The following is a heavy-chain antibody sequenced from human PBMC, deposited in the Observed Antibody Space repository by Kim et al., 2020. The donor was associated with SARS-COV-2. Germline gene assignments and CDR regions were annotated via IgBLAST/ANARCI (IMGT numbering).Heavy chain of an antibody. V-gene: IGHV4-59*01. Sequence: SETLSLTCTVSGGSISSYYWSWIRQPPGKGLEWIGYIYYSGSTNYNPSLKSRVTISVDTSKNQFSLKLSSVTAADTAMYYCARVLRYFDWLLYDRPRYYFDYWGQGTLVTVSS. CDR1: GGSISSYY. D-gene: IGHD3-9*01. CDR3: ARVLRYFDWLLYDRPRYYFDY. J-gene: IGHJ4*02. CDR2: IYYSGST.